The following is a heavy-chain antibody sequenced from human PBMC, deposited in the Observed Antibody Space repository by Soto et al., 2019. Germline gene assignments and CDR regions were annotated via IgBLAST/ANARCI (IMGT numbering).Heavy chain of an antibody. CDR2: INHSGST. CDR3: ARGRRDFWSGIYYYYGMDV. Sequence: SETLSLTCAAYGWSFSGYYWSWIRQPPGKGLEWIGEINHSGSTNYNPSLKSRVTISVDTSKNQFSLKLSSVTAADTAVYYCARGRRDFWSGIYYYYGMDVWGQGTTVTVSS. V-gene: IGHV4-34*01. CDR1: GWSFSGYY. D-gene: IGHD3-3*01. J-gene: IGHJ6*02.